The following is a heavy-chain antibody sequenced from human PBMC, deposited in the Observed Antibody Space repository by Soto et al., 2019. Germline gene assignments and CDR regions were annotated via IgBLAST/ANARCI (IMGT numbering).Heavy chain of an antibody. CDR2: ITGSGGNI. V-gene: IGHV3-23*01. J-gene: IGHJ4*02. CDR1: GFTFSSYA. CDR3: AKDYYHSSGYSSDY. D-gene: IGHD3-22*01. Sequence: EVQLLESEGGLVQPGGSLTLSCAASGFTFSSYAMNWVRQAPGKGLVWVSTITGSGGNIYYADALRGRFTISRDNSKNTLYLQMNSLRAEDTAIYYCAKDYYHSSGYSSDYWGQGTLVTVSS.